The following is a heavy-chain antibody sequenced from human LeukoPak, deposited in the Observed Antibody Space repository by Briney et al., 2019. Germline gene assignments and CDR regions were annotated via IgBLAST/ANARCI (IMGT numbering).Heavy chain of an antibody. Sequence: PGGSLRLSCAASGFTFSSYAMSWVRQAPGKGLEWVSAISGSGGSTYYADSVKGRFTISRDNSKNTLYLQMNSLRAEDTAVYYCAKGRLLWFGEQKQGSYYFDYWGQGTLVTVSS. D-gene: IGHD3-10*01. V-gene: IGHV3-23*01. CDR2: ISGSGGST. CDR3: AKGRLLWFGEQKQGSYYFDY. J-gene: IGHJ4*02. CDR1: GFTFSSYA.